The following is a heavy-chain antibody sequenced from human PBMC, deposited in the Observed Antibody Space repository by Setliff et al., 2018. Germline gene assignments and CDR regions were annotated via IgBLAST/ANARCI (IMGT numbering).Heavy chain of an antibody. J-gene: IGHJ6*02. CDR1: GYTFTSYD. CDR2: IIPIFGTA. D-gene: IGHD3-3*01. V-gene: IGHV1-8*02. CDR3: ARGPRITIFGVVSLSLYGMDV. Sequence: ASVKVSCKASGYTFTSYDINWVRQATGQGLEWMGGIIPIFGTANYAQKFQGRVTMTRDTSISTAYMELSRLRSDDTAVYYCARGPRITIFGVVSLSLYGMDVWGQGTTVTVSS.